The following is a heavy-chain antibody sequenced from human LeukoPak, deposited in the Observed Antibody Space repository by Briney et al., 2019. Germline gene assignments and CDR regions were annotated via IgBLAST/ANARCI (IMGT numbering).Heavy chain of an antibody. Sequence: GASLKISCKGSGYGFTSYWIGWVRQMPGKGLEWMGIIYPGDSDTRYSPSFQGQVTISADKSISTAYLQRSSLKASDTATYYCASTITIFGVVLKDAFDIWGQGTMVTVSS. CDR2: IYPGDSDT. CDR3: ASTITIFGVVLKDAFDI. CDR1: GYGFTSYW. D-gene: IGHD3-3*01. J-gene: IGHJ3*02. V-gene: IGHV5-51*01.